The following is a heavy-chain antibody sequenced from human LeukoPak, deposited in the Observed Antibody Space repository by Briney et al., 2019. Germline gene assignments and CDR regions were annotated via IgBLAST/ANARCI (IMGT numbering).Heavy chain of an antibody. CDR2: ISAYNGNT. D-gene: IGHD6-19*01. CDR1: GYTFTSDG. Sequence: ASVNVSCKASGYTFTSDGISWVRQAAGQGLEGMGWISAYNGNTNYAQKLQGRVTMTTDTSTSTAYMELRSLRSDDTAVYYCARDEEAVAGTRGFDYWGQGTLVTVSS. V-gene: IGHV1-18*01. J-gene: IGHJ4*02. CDR3: ARDEEAVAGTRGFDY.